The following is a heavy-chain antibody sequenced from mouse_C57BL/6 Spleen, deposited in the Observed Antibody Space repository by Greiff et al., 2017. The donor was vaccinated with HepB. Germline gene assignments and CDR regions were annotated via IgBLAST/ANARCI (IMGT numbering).Heavy chain of an antibody. CDR3: TYYYGSSYTSYWYFDV. J-gene: IGHJ1*03. CDR1: GYTFTDYE. D-gene: IGHD1-1*01. V-gene: IGHV1-15*01. Sequence: QVQLKQSGAELVRPGASVTLSCKASGYTFTDYEMHWVKQTPVHGLEWIGAIDPETGGTAYNQKFKGKAILTADKSSSTAYMELRSLTSEDSAVYYCTYYYGSSYTSYWYFDVWGTGTTVTVSS. CDR2: IDPETGGT.